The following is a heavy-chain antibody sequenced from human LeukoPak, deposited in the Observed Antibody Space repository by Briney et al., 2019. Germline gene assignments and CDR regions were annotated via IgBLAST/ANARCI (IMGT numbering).Heavy chain of an antibody. CDR3: ARDSTGYSPLGDAFDI. V-gene: IGHV4-4*02. J-gene: IGHJ3*02. D-gene: IGHD3-9*01. CDR2: IYHSGST. Sequence: PSGTLSLTCAVSGGSISSSNLWSWVRQPPGKGLEWIGEIYHSGSTNYNPSLKSRVTISVDKSKNQFSLKLSSVTAADTAVYYCARDSTGYSPLGDAFDIWGQGTIVTVSS. CDR1: GGSISSSNL.